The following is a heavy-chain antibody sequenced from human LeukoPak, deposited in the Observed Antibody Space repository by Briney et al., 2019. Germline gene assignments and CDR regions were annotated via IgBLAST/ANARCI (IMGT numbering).Heavy chain of an antibody. CDR2: ISYDGSNR. CDR1: GFTFSSYG. V-gene: IGHV3-30*03. CDR3: AYPGITMWAFDI. Sequence: GGSLRLSCAASGFTFSSYGMHWVRQAPGKGLEWVAVISYDGSNRYYADSVKGRFTISRDNSKNTLYLQMNSLRAEDTAVYYCAYPGITMWAFDIWGQGTMVTVSS. J-gene: IGHJ3*02. D-gene: IGHD3-10*02.